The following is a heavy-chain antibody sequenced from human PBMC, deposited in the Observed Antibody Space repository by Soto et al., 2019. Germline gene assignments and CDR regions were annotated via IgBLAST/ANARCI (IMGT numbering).Heavy chain of an antibody. CDR1: GYSFTSYC. V-gene: IGHV5-51*01. D-gene: IGHD6-6*01. CDR2: IYPGDSDT. J-gene: IGHJ6*01. CDR3: ARRGVAARPDYYGMDV. Sequence: PAESVTISCKVSGYSFTSYCIVWVLQMPGKGLEWMGIIYPGDSDTRYSPSFQGQVTISADKSISTAYLQWSSLKASDTAMYYCARRGVAARPDYYGMDVWGQGTTVTVSS.